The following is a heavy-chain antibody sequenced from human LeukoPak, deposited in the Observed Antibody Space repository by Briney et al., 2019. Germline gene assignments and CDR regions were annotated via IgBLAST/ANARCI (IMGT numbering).Heavy chain of an antibody. J-gene: IGHJ5*02. CDR1: GGSNSSSSYY. V-gene: IGHV4-39*01. CDR3: ARSLGRYSDWLSLTWGNWFDP. CDR2: IYYSGST. Sequence: SETLSLTCTVSGGSNSSSSYYWGWIRQPPGKGLEWIGSIYYSGSTYHNPSLKSRVTISVDTSKNQFSLKLSSVTAADTAVYYCARSLGRYSDWLSLTWGNWFDPWGQGTLVTVSS. D-gene: IGHD3-9*01.